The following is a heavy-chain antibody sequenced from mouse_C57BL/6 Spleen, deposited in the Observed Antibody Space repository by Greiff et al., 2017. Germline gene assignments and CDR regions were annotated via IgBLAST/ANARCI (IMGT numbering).Heavy chain of an antibody. CDR3: ARFDGYYVGMGDY. D-gene: IGHD2-3*01. CDR2: IDPSDSYT. V-gene: IGHV1-69*01. Sequence: QVQLQQPGAELVMPGASVKLSCKASGYTFTSYWMHWEKQRPGQGLEWIGEIDPSDSYTNYNQKFKGKSTLTVDKSSSTAYMQLSSRTSEDAAGYYCARFDGYYVGMGDYWGQGTTLTVSS. CDR1: GYTFTSYW. J-gene: IGHJ2*01.